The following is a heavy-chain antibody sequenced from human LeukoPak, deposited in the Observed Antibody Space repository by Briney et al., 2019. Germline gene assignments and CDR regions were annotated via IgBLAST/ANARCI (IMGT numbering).Heavy chain of an antibody. J-gene: IGHJ4*02. V-gene: IGHV3-23*01. Sequence: GGSLRLSCAASGFTFSSYAMSWVRQAPGKGLEWVSAISGSGGSTYYADSVKGRFTISRDNSKNTLYLQMNSLRAEDAAVYYCAKAGYCSGGSCYSTDYWGQGTLVTVSS. CDR1: GFTFSSYA. CDR2: ISGSGGST. D-gene: IGHD2-15*01. CDR3: AKAGYCSGGSCYSTDY.